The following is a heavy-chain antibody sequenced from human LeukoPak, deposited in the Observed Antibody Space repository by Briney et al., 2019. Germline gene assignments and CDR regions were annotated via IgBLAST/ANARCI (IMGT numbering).Heavy chain of an antibody. J-gene: IGHJ4*02. V-gene: IGHV3-21*01. CDR3: AILRDYYDSSGYYSLPDY. D-gene: IGHD3-22*01. Sequence: VGSLRHSCAPSRVSSRSYSMSSGRQAPGKGLEWVSSISSSSSYIYYADSVKGRFTISRDNAKNSLYLQMNSLRAEDTAVYYWAILRDYYDSSGYYSLPDYWGQGTLVTVSS. CDR2: ISSSSSYI. CDR1: RVSSRSYS.